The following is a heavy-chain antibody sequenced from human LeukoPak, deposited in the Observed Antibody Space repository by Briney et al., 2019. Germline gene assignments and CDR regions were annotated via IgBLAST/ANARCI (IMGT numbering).Heavy chain of an antibody. Sequence: GGSLRLSCAASGFTFSSYSMNWVRQAPGEGLEWLSSIRSSRSYIYYADSVKGRFTISRDNAKNSLYLQMNSLRAEDTAVYYCARDRSAATLDAFDIWGQGRMVTVSS. J-gene: IGHJ3*02. V-gene: IGHV3-21*01. CDR3: ARDRSAATLDAFDI. CDR1: GFTFSSYS. CDR2: IRSSRSYI. D-gene: IGHD2-15*01.